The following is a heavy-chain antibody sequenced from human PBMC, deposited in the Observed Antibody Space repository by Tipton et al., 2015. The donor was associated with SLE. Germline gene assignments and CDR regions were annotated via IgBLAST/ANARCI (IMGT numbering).Heavy chain of an antibody. D-gene: IGHD6-13*01. V-gene: IGHV3-23*01. CDR2: ISGSGGST. J-gene: IGHJ3*02. CDR1: GFTVSSNY. Sequence: GSLRLSCAASGFTVSSNYMSWVRQAPGKGLEWVSAISGSGGSTYYADSVKGRFTISRDNSKNTLYLQMNSLRAEDTAVYYCAKVTQQLVDAFDIWGQGTMVTVSS. CDR3: AKVTQQLVDAFDI.